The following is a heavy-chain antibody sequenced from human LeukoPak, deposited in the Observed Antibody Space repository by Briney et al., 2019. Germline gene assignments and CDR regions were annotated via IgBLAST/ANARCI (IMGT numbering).Heavy chain of an antibody. D-gene: IGHD3-22*01. Sequence: GGSLRLSCAASGFTFSSYAMSWVRQAPGKGLEWVSAISGSGGSTYYADSVKGRFTISRDNSKNTLYLQMNSLRAEDTAVYYCAKDGGYYDSSGPGPVDYWGRGTLVTVSS. CDR1: GFTFSSYA. V-gene: IGHV3-23*01. J-gene: IGHJ4*02. CDR2: ISGSGGST. CDR3: AKDGGYYDSSGPGPVDY.